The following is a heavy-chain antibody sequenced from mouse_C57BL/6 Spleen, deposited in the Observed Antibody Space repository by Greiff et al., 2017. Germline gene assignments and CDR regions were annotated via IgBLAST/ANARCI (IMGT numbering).Heavy chain of an antibody. J-gene: IGHJ4*01. V-gene: IGHV1-82*01. Sequence: QVQLQQSGPELVKPGASVKISCTASGYAFSSSWMNWVKQRPGKGLEWIGRIYPGDGDTNYNGTFKGKATLTADKSSSTAYMQLSSLTAEESAVYVGARYGGEDYAMDYWGQGTSVTVSS. D-gene: IGHD1-1*01. CDR2: IYPGDGDT. CDR3: ARYGGEDYAMDY. CDR1: GYAFSSSW.